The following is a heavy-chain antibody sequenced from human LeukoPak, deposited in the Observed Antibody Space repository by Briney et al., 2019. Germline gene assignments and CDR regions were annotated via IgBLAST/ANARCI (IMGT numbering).Heavy chain of an antibody. CDR3: AKSTYYDFWRAIDY. CDR1: GFTFSSYG. D-gene: IGHD3-3*01. CDR2: IRYDGSNK. J-gene: IGHJ4*02. Sequence: GGSLRLSCAASGFTFSSYGMHWVRQAPGKGLEWLAFIRYDGSNKYYADSVKGRFTISRDNSKNTLYLQMNSLRAEDTAVYYCAKSTYYDFWRAIDYWGQGTLVTVSS. V-gene: IGHV3-30*02.